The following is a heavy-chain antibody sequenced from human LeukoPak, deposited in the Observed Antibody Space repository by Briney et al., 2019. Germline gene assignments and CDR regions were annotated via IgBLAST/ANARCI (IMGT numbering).Heavy chain of an antibody. Sequence: ASVKVSCKASGYTFSIYGITWVRQAPGQGLEWMGWINPNSGGTNYAQKFQGWVTMTRDTSISTAYMELSRLRSDDTAVYYCARAKGYYYDSSGYYTFDYWGQGTLVTVSS. D-gene: IGHD3-22*01. V-gene: IGHV1-2*04. CDR2: INPNSGGT. CDR1: GYTFSIYG. CDR3: ARAKGYYYDSSGYYTFDY. J-gene: IGHJ4*02.